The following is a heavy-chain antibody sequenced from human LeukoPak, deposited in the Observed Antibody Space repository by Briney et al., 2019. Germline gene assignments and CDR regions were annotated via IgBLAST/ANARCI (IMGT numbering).Heavy chain of an antibody. J-gene: IGHJ4*02. CDR3: ARQSFGVVPL. D-gene: IGHD3-3*01. CDR2: IFPGDSDT. Sequence: GESLKISCKGSGYSFTNYWIGWVRQLPGKGLEWMGIIFPGDSDTKYSPSFQGQVTISADKSISTTYLHWHSLKPSDTAMYYCARQSFGVVPLWGQGTLVTVSS. CDR1: GYSFTNYW. V-gene: IGHV5-51*01.